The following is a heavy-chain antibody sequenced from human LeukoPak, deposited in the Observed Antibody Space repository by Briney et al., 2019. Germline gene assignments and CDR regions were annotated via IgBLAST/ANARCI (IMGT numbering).Heavy chain of an antibody. CDR1: GYTFTSYD. J-gene: IGHJ6*04. CDR3: TSRYYYDGSSLRLDV. D-gene: IGHD3-22*01. CDR2: MNPNSGNA. V-gene: IGHV1-8*01. Sequence: ASVKVSCKASGYTFTSYDINWVRQAAGQGLEWMGWMNPNSGNAAYAQKFQGRVTMTRDTSISTAYMELSSLRSEDTAVYYCTSRYYYDGSSLRLDVWSKGTPVTVSS.